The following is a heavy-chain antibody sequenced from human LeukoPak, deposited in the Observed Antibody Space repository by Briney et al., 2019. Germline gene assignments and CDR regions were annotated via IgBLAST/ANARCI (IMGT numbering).Heavy chain of an antibody. CDR1: GGSFSGYY. CDR3: ACMIVDNWFDP. D-gene: IGHD3-22*01. V-gene: IGHV4-34*01. J-gene: IGHJ5*02. Sequence: SETLSLTCAVYGGSFSGYYWSWIRQPPGKGLEWIGEITHSGSTNYNPSLKSRVTISVDTSKNQFPLKLSSVTAADTAVYYCACMIVDNWFDPWGQGTLVTVSS. CDR2: ITHSGST.